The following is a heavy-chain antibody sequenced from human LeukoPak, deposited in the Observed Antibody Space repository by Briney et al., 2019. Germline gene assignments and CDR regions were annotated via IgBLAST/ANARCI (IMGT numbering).Heavy chain of an antibody. Sequence: SETLSLTCTVSGGSISSGGYYWSWIRQHPGKGLEWIGYIYYSGSTYYNPSLKSRVTISVDTSKNQFSLKLTSVTAADTAVYYCARVRSVAGLHYYGMDVWGQGTTVTVSS. CDR3: ARVRSVAGLHYYGMDV. D-gene: IGHD6-19*01. CDR1: GGSISSGGYY. J-gene: IGHJ6*02. V-gene: IGHV4-31*03. CDR2: IYYSGST.